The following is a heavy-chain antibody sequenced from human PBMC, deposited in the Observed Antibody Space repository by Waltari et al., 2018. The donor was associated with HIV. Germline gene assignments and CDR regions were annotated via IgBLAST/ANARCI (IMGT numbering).Heavy chain of an antibody. J-gene: IGHJ4*02. CDR3: ASAAAED. D-gene: IGHD6-13*01. CDR2: ITNSSSTI. CDR1: GFAFSSYS. Sequence: EVQLVESGGGLVQPGGSLRLSCAASGFAFSSYSMNWVRQAPGKGLEWVSSITNSSSTIYYADSVKGRFTISRDNAKDSLYLQMNSLRAEDTAVYYCASAAAEDWGQGSLVTVS. V-gene: IGHV3-48*01.